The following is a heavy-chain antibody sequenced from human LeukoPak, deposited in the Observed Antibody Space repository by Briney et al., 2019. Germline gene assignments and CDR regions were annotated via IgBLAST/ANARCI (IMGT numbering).Heavy chain of an antibody. CDR3: VRDPLDY. J-gene: IGHJ4*02. V-gene: IGHV3-7*01. Sequence: GVLRLSCAVSGFTITNYWMSWVRPAPGKGLEWVASIKQDGSVEFYVDSVKGRFSISRDSAKNSLYLQMNSLRDEDTAVYYCVRDPLDYWGQGTLVTVSS. CDR2: IKQDGSVE. CDR1: GFTITNYW.